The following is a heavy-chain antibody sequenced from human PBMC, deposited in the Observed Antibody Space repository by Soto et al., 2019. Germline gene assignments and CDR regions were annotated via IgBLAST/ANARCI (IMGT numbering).Heavy chain of an antibody. CDR3: ARDNGYSFDY. V-gene: IGHV4-59*01. D-gene: IGHD5-18*01. J-gene: IGHJ4*02. CDR1: GGSISSYY. CDR2: IYYSGST. Sequence: SETLSLTCTVSGGSISSYYWSWIRQPPGKGLEWIGYIYYSGSTNYNPSLKSRVTISVDTSKSQFSLELSSVTAADTAVYYCARDNGYSFDYWGQGTLVTVSS.